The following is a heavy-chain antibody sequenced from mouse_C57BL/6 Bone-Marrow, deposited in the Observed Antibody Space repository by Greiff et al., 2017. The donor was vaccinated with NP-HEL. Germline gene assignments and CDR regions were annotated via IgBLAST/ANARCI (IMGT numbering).Heavy chain of an antibody. J-gene: IGHJ4*01. CDR3: ASDRITTVVAYCAMDY. V-gene: IGHV1-66*01. CDR1: GYSFTSYY. CDR2: IYPGSGNT. Sequence: QVQLQQSGPELVKPGASVKISCKASGYSFTSYYIHWVKQRPGQGLEWIGWIYPGSGNTKYNEKFKGKATLTADTSSSTAYMQLSSLTSEDSAVYYSASDRITTVVAYCAMDYWGQGTSVTVSS. D-gene: IGHD1-1*01.